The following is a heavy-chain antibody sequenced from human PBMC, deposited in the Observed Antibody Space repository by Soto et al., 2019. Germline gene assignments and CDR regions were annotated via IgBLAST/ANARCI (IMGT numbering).Heavy chain of an antibody. CDR3: AKTVPRVYSGYDPIDY. D-gene: IGHD5-12*01. V-gene: IGHV3-23*01. Sequence: PGGSLRLSCAASGFTFSSYAMSWVRQAPEKGLEWVSAISGSGGSTYYADSVKGRFTISRDNSKNTLYLQMNSLRVEDTALYYCAKTVPRVYSGYDPIDYWGQGALVTVSS. CDR1: GFTFSSYA. CDR2: ISGSGGST. J-gene: IGHJ4*02.